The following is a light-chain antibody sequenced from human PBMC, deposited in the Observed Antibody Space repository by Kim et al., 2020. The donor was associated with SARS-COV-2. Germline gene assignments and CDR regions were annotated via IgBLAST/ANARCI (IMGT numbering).Light chain of an antibody. Sequence: SSELTQDPAVSVALGQTVRITCQGDSLRNYYASWYQQKPGQAPILVIYGKNNRPSGIPDRFSGSSSGNTATLTVTGAQAVDEADYYCNSRDNSGDHVLFGGGTKLTVL. CDR1: SLRNYY. V-gene: IGLV3-19*01. CDR2: GKN. CDR3: NSRDNSGDHVL. J-gene: IGLJ2*01.